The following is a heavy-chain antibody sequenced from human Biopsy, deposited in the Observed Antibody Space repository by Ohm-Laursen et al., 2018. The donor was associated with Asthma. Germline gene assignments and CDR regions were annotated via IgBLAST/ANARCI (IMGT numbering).Heavy chain of an antibody. D-gene: IGHD3-22*01. CDR1: GFAVSRDH. J-gene: IGHJ4*02. V-gene: IGHV3-53*01. CDR2: IYSGGTS. CDR3: ARGDSSNWSHYYFDY. Sequence: SLRLSCSASGFAVSRDHMFWVRQAPGKGLEWVSVIYSGGTSHTADSVRGRFTVSRDYSKNTLYLQMHSLRAEDTAVYYCARGDSSNWSHYYFDYWGQGTLVTVSS.